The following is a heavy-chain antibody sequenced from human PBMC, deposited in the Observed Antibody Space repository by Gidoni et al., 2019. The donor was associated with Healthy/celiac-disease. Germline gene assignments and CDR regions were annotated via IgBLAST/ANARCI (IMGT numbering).Heavy chain of an antibody. CDR1: GFTVSSNY. J-gene: IGHJ4*02. CDR3: ARTNDYGDYCFDY. D-gene: IGHD4-17*01. Sequence: EVQLVESGGGLVQPGGSLRLSCAASGFTVSSNYMSWVRQAPGKGLEWVSVIYSGGSTYYADSVKGRFTISRDNSKNTLYLQMNSLRAEDTAVYYCARTNDYGDYCFDYWGQGTLVTVSS. V-gene: IGHV3-66*02. CDR2: IYSGGST.